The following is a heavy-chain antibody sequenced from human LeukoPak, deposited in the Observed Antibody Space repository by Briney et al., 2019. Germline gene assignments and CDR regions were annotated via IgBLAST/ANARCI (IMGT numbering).Heavy chain of an antibody. D-gene: IGHD3-16*01. J-gene: IGHJ3*02. V-gene: IGHV4-59*08. CDR1: GGSSSSYY. CDR2: IYYSGST. CDR3: ARTYVANSFDI. Sequence: PSETLSLTCTVSGGSSSSYYWSWIRQAPGKGLEWIGYIYYSGSTEHNASLKSRVTISVDTSKNRFSLKLTSVTAADTAVYYCARTYVANSFDIWGQGTMVTVSS.